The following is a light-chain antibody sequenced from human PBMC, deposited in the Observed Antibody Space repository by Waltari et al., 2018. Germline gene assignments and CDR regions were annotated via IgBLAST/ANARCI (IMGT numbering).Light chain of an antibody. Sequence: QLVLTQSPSASASLGASVKLSCTLSSGHSFYPIAWHQQQPEKGPRFLMKVNNDGSHMKGDVIPDRFSGSSSGAERYLPISSLQSEDEADYYCQTWGTGTWVFGGGTKLTVL. J-gene: IGLJ3*02. CDR3: QTWGTGTWV. CDR1: SGHSFYP. V-gene: IGLV4-69*01. CDR2: VNNDGSH.